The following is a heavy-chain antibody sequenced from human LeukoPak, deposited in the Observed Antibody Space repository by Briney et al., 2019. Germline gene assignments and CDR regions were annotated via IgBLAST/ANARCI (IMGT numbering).Heavy chain of an antibody. CDR3: ASAMVAIDY. CDR2: INHSGST. J-gene: IGHJ4*02. V-gene: IGHV4-34*01. CDR1: GGSFSGYY. Sequence: PSETLSLTCAVHGGSFSGYYWSWIRQPPGKGLEWIGEINHSGSTNYNPSLKSRVTISVDTSKNQFSLKLSSVTAADTAVYYCASAMVAIDYWGQGTLVTVSS. D-gene: IGHD2-15*01.